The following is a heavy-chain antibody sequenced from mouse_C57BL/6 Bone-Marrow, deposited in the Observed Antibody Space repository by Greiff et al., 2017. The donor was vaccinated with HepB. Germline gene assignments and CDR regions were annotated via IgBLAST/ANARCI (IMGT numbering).Heavy chain of an antibody. CDR1: GFTFSDYG. V-gene: IGHV5-17*01. D-gene: IGHD1-1*01. CDR2: ISSGSSTI. CDR3: ARALITTVVAWFAY. J-gene: IGHJ3*01. Sequence: VQLQQSGGGLVKPGGSLKLSCAASGFTFSDYGMHWVRQAPEKGLEWVAYISSGSSTIYYADTVKGRFTISRDNAKNTLFLQMTSLRSRDTAMYYCARALITTVVAWFAYWGQGTLVTVSA.